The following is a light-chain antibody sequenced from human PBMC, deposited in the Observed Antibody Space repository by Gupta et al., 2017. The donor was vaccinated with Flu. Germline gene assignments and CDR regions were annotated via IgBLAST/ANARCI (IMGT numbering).Light chain of an antibody. Sequence: QSVLTQPPSLSGAPGQRVTMSCAGSISDIGAGYDVHWYQQLPGTAPKLLIYGNSNRPSGVPDRFSGSKSGTSASLDITGLQAEDEADYYCQSYDSSLSGVVFGGGTKLTVL. J-gene: IGLJ3*02. CDR1: ISDIGAGYD. CDR2: GNS. V-gene: IGLV1-40*01. CDR3: QSYDSSLSGVV.